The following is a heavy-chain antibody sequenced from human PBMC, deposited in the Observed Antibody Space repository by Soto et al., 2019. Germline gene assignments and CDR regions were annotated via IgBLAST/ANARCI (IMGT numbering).Heavy chain of an antibody. J-gene: IGHJ4*02. CDR1: GYTFTSYG. CDR3: ARAAEEEWLLFLSDY. Sequence: EASVKVSCKASGYTFTSYGISWVLQAPGQGLEWMGWISAYNGNTNYAQKLQGRVTMTTDTSTSTAYMELRSLRSDDTAVYYCARAAEEEWLLFLSDYWGQGTLVTVSS. D-gene: IGHD3-3*01. V-gene: IGHV1-18*01. CDR2: ISAYNGNT.